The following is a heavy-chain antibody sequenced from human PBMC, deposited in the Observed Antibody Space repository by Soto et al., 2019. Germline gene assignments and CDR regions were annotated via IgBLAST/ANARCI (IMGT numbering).Heavy chain of an antibody. Sequence: ASVKVSCKASGYTFTSYSMHWVRQAPGQRLEWMGWINAGNGNTKYSQKFQGRVTITRDTSASTAYMELSSLRSEDTAVYYCASLYSGAYYYGMDVWGQGTTVTVSS. V-gene: IGHV1-3*01. CDR2: INAGNGNT. D-gene: IGHD2-15*01. CDR3: ASLYSGAYYYGMDV. J-gene: IGHJ6*02. CDR1: GYTFTSYS.